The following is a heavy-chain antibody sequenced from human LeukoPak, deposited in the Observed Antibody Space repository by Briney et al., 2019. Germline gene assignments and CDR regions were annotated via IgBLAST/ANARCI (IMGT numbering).Heavy chain of an antibody. CDR3: AKSSWTDAFDI. Sequence: GGSLRLSCAASGFTFSNYWMSWVRQAPGKGLEWVSVISGSGGTTYYADSVKGRFTISRDNSKNTLYLQMNSLRAEDTAVYYCAKSSWTDAFDIWGQGTMVTVSS. V-gene: IGHV3-23*01. CDR2: ISGSGGTT. CDR1: GFTFSNYW. J-gene: IGHJ3*02. D-gene: IGHD1-1*01.